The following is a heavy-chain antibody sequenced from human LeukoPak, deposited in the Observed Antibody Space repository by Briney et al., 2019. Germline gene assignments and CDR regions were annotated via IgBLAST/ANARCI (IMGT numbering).Heavy chain of an antibody. CDR1: GWSFSGYY. CDR2: INHRGST. J-gene: IGHJ4*02. V-gene: IGHV4-34*01. Sequence: SETLSLTCAVYGWSFSGYYWSWIRQPPGKGREGMGEINHRGSTNYTPSLKSRVTLSVDTSKNQFSLKLSSVTAADTAVYYCARVGGIRFWGYYFDYWGQGTLVTVSS. D-gene: IGHD3-3*01. CDR3: ARVGGIRFWGYYFDY.